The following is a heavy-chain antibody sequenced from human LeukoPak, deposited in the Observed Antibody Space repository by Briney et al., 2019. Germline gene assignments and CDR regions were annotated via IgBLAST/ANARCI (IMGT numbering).Heavy chain of an antibody. Sequence: SETLSLTCTVSGGSISSSSYYWGWIRQPPGKGLEWIGEINHSGSTNYNPSLKSRVTISVDTSKNQFSLKLSSVTAADTAVYYCARVRHDYVWGSYRYGFDYWGQGTLVTVSS. J-gene: IGHJ4*02. V-gene: IGHV4-39*07. CDR3: ARVRHDYVWGSYRYGFDY. CDR2: INHSGST. D-gene: IGHD3-16*02. CDR1: GGSISSSSYY.